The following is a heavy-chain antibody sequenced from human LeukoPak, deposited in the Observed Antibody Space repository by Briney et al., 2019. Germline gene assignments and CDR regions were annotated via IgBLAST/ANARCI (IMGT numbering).Heavy chain of an antibody. CDR3: ARTTEGYAGGPGYSYYYYMDV. Sequence: PSETLSLTCTVSGGSISSYYWSWIRQPPGKGLEWIGYIHYSGSTHYNPSLKSRVTISVDTSKNQVSLKLRSVAAADTAVYYCARTTEGYAGGPGYSYYYYMDVWGKGTTVTISS. V-gene: IGHV4-59*01. CDR2: IHYSGST. D-gene: IGHD5-12*01. J-gene: IGHJ6*03. CDR1: GGSISSYY.